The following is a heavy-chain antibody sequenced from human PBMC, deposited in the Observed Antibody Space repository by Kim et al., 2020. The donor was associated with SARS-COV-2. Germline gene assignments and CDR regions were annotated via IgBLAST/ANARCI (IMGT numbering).Heavy chain of an antibody. CDR3: ARGREGGSGYYRLGMDV. D-gene: IGHD3-3*01. Sequence: ASVKVSCKASGYTFTSYYMHWVRQAPGQGLEWMGIINPSGGSTSYAQKFQGRVTMTRDTSTSTVYMELSSLRSEDTAVYYCARGREGGSGYYRLGMDVWGQGTTVTVSS. CDR2: INPSGGST. J-gene: IGHJ6*02. CDR1: GYTFTSYY. V-gene: IGHV1-46*01.